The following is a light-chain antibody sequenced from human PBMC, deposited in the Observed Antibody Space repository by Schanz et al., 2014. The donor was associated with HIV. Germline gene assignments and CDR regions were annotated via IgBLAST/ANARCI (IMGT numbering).Light chain of an antibody. J-gene: IGKJ1*01. CDR1: QNVNTN. CDR2: GAS. V-gene: IGKV3-15*01. CDR3: QHYNNWPPWT. Sequence: EIVLTQSPATLSLSPGERATLSRRASQNVNTNLAWYQQKPGQPPRLLLYGASTRATGVPARFSGSGSGTDFTLTISNLQSEDFALYYCQHYNNWPPWTFGQGTKVEIK.